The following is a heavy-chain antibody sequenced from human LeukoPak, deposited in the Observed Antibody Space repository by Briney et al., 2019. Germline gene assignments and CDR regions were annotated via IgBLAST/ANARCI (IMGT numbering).Heavy chain of an antibody. J-gene: IGHJ5*02. V-gene: IGHV6-1*01. CDR2: TYYRSTWYN. Sequence: SQTLSLTCANSGDSVSSNSVTWNWIRQSPSRGLEWLGRTYYRSTWYNDYAVSVRGRITVNPDTSKNQFSLHLNSVTPEDTAVYYCARRLTQYDCFDPWGQGILVTVSS. CDR3: ARRLTQYDCFDP. D-gene: IGHD2-2*01. CDR1: GDSVSSNSVT.